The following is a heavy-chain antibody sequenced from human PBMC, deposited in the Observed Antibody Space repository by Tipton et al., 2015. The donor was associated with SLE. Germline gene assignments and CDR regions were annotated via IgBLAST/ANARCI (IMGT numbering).Heavy chain of an antibody. J-gene: IGHJ6*03. CDR2: IYYSGST. CDR1: GFTFSIYA. V-gene: IGHV4-38-2*01. CDR3: ARSPYYYMDV. Sequence: LRLSCAASGFTFSIYAMSWVRQAPGKGLEWVGSIYYSGSTYYNPSLKSRVTISVDTSRNQCSLNLTSVTAADTAVYYCARSPYYYMDVWGKGTTVTVSS.